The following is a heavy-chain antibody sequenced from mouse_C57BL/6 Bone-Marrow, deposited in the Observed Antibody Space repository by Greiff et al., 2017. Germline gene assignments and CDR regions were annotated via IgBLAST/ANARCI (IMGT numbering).Heavy chain of an antibody. J-gene: IGHJ3*01. CDR2: ISDGGSYT. D-gene: IGHD3-1*01. Sequence: EVQVVESGGGLVKPGGSLKLSCAASGFTFSSYAMSWVRQTPEKRLEWVATISDGGSYTYYPDNVKGRFTISRDNAKNNLYLQMSHLKSEDTAMYYCARGRGYSSFAYWGQGTLVTVSA. CDR1: GFTFSSYA. V-gene: IGHV5-4*01. CDR3: ARGRGYSSFAY.